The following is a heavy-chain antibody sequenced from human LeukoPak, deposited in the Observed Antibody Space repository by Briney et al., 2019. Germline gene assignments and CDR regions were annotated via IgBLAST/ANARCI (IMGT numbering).Heavy chain of an antibody. CDR2: IGISSNKI. Sequence: GGSLRLSCAASGFTLRSYTMNWVRQAPGKGLEWVSSIGISSNKIYYADSVKGRFIISRDNAKNSLYLQMNSLRAEDTAVYYCARVAWELLFGFNTYYFDYWGQGTLVTVSS. CDR3: ARVAWELLFGFNTYYFDY. D-gene: IGHD1-26*01. J-gene: IGHJ4*02. V-gene: IGHV3-21*01. CDR1: GFTLRSYT.